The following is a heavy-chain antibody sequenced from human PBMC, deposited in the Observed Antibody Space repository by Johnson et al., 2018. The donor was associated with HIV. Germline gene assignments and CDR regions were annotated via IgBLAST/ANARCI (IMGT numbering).Heavy chain of an antibody. CDR1: GFTFNTYA. CDR3: AKDSSSRMGFPGFDI. D-gene: IGHD2-2*01. J-gene: IGHJ3*02. Sequence: QVQLVESGGGVVQPGRSLRLSCAASGFTFNTYAMHWVRQAPGTGLEWVAVISYDGSNKYYADSVKGRFTISRDNSKNTLYLQMSSLRLEDTALYYCAKDSSSRMGFPGFDIWGPGTMVTVSS. CDR2: ISYDGSNK. V-gene: IGHV3-30*04.